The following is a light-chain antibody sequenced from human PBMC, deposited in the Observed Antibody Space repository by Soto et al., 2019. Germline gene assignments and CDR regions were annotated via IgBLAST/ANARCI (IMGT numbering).Light chain of an antibody. CDR1: QSVSSSY. J-gene: IGKJ4*01. Sequence: EIVLTRSPGTLSLSPGERATLSCRASQSVSSSYLAWYQQVPGQAPRLLIYDASSRATGIPDRFSGSGSGTDFTLTISRLEPEDFAMYYCQQYGRSPFTFGGGTKVEIK. CDR2: DAS. V-gene: IGKV3-20*01. CDR3: QQYGRSPFT.